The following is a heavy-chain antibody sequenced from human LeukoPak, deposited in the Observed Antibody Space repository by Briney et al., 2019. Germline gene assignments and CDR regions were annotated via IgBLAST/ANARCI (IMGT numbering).Heavy chain of an antibody. CDR3: EGGDASDM. J-gene: IGHJ3*02. CDR2: IKQYESVK. V-gene: IGHV3-7*01. CDR1: GLTFSSYL. Sequence: GGSLRLSCVASGLTFSSYLIRLFRQAPAKVVDWVANIKQYESVKQDVHSLKGRFSISRDNARNSLYLQMNSLRAEDTAVYYCEGGDASDMWGQGTMVTVSS.